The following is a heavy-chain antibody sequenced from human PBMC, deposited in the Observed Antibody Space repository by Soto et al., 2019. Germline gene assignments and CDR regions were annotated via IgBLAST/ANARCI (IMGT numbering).Heavy chain of an antibody. D-gene: IGHD2-8*01. CDR3: ASGALSLYHFDY. CDR2: INHSGIT. CDR1: GGSFNYYY. V-gene: IGHV4-34*01. J-gene: IGHJ4*02. Sequence: QVQLQQWGAGLVKPSETLSLTCGAYGGSFNYYYWNWIRQPPGKGLEWMGEINHSGITNYNPSLTSRVIISVDTYKNLFSLRLRSVTAADTAVCYCASGALSLYHFDYWGLGTLVTVSS.